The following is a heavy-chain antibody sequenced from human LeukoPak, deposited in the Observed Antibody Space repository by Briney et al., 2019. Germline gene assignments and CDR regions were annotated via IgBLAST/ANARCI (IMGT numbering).Heavy chain of an antibody. D-gene: IGHD3-22*01. Sequence: ASVKVSCKVSGYTLTELSMHWVRQAPGKGLEWMGGFDPEDGETIYAQKFQGRVTMTRNTSISTAYMELSSLGSEDTAVYYCARDLFPQTYYYDSSGYYQADYWGQGTLVTVSS. CDR3: ARDLFPQTYYYDSSGYYQADY. V-gene: IGHV1-24*01. CDR2: FDPEDGET. J-gene: IGHJ4*02. CDR1: GYTLTELS.